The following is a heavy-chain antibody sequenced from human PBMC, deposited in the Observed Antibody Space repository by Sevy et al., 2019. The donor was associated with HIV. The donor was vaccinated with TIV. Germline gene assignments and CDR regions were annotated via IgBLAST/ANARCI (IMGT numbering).Heavy chain of an antibody. CDR2: ISSTSSYI. Sequence: GESLKISCAASGFTFSTYSMNWVRQAPGKGLEWVSSISSTSSYIDYAYSVKGRFIISRDNAKNSLYLQMNNLRAEDTAVYYCARDYNSGWRKFNLFDPWGQGTLVTVSS. J-gene: IGHJ5*02. CDR3: ARDYNSGWRKFNLFDP. CDR1: GFTFSTYS. D-gene: IGHD6-19*01. V-gene: IGHV3-21*01.